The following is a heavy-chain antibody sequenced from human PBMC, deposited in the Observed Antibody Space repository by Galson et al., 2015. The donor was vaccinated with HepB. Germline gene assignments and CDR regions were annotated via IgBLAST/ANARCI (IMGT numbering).Heavy chain of an antibody. CDR2: ISYDGSNK. Sequence: SLRLSCAASGFTFSSYGMRWVRQAPGKGLEWVAVISYDGSNKYYADSVKGRFTISRDNSKNTLHLQMNSLRAEDTAVYYCAKSEGAYYFDYWGQGTLVTVSS. V-gene: IGHV3-30*18. J-gene: IGHJ4*02. CDR1: GFTFSSYG. CDR3: AKSEGAYYFDY. D-gene: IGHD3-16*01.